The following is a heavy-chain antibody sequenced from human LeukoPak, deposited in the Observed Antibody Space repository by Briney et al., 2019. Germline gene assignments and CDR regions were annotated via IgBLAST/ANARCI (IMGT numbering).Heavy chain of an antibody. V-gene: IGHV3-23*01. CDR3: AKEDYGDIYWYFDL. CDR1: GFTFSSYA. J-gene: IGHJ2*01. CDR2: ISGSGGST. Sequence: GGSLRLSCAASGFTFSSYAMSWVRQAPGKGLEWVSAISGSGGSTYYVDSVKGRFTISRDNSKNTLYLQMNSLRVQDTAVYYCAKEDYGDIYWYFDLWGRGTLVTVSS. D-gene: IGHD4-17*01.